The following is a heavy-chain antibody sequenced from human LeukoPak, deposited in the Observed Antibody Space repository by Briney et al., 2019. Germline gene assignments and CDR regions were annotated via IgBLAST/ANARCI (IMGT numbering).Heavy chain of an antibody. CDR1: GFTFGAFG. J-gene: IGHJ4*02. D-gene: IGHD2/OR15-2a*01. Sequence: GGSLRLSCAASGFTFGAFGMHWVRQAPGMGLEWVAFIRNDGSNKYYADSVRGRFTISRDTSNNTLYLQINSLRREDTAVYYCARVFHARFDHWGQGTLVTVSS. CDR3: ARVFHARFDH. V-gene: IGHV3-30*02. CDR2: IRNDGSNK.